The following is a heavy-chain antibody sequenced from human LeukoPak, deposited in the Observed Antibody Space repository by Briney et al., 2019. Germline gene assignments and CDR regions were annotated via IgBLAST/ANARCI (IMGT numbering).Heavy chain of an antibody. J-gene: IGHJ3*02. CDR1: GFTFSSHE. CDR3: TRGGFCSGGTCYPFNAFDI. V-gene: IGHV3-48*03. Sequence: PGGSLRLSCAASGFTFSSHEMNWVRQAPGKGLEWVSYISSSVDSIFYADSVKGRFTISRDNTKNSLYLQMSSLRAEDTALYFCTRGGFCSGGTCYPFNAFDIWGQGTMVTVSS. CDR2: ISSSVDSI. D-gene: IGHD2-15*01.